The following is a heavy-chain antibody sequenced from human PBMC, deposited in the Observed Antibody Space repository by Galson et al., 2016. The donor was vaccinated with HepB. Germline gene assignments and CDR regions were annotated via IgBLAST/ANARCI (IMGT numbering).Heavy chain of an antibody. CDR2: IYYSGSS. CDR3: ARCRGGLHNWFDP. V-gene: IGHV4-39*01. CDR1: GVSVSSSSYY. D-gene: IGHD3-16*01. J-gene: IGHJ5*02. Sequence: SETLSLTCTVPGVSVSSSSYYWGWIRQPPGKGLEWIGSIYYSGSSYYNPSLKSRVTISVDTSKNHFSLKLSSVTAADTAVYYCARCRGGLHNWFDPWGQGTLVTVSS.